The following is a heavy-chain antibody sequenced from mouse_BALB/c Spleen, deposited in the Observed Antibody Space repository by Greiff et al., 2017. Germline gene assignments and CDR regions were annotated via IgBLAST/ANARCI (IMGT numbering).Heavy chain of an antibody. CDR3: ARCHAIRYAMDY. CDR2: INPSSGYT. D-gene: IGHD6-1*01. V-gene: IGHV1-4*01. Sequence: QVQLQQSGAELARPGASVKMSCKASGYTFTSYTMHWVKQRPGQGLEWIGYINPSSGYTNYNQKFKDKATLTADKSSSTAYMQLSSLTSEDSAVYYCARCHAIRYAMDYWGQGTSVTVSS. CDR1: GYTFTSYT. J-gene: IGHJ4*01.